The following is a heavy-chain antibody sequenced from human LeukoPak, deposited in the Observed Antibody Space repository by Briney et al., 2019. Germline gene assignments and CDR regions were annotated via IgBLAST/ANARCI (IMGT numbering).Heavy chain of an antibody. D-gene: IGHD6-6*01. Sequence: PGGSLRLSCAAFGFTSSSYRMHLVRQAPGKGLVWVSRINSDGSSRHYADSVKGRFTISRDNAKNTLYLQMNSLRAEDTAVYYCAKDRVPLAARPLHFDYWGQGTLVTVSS. CDR2: INSDGSSR. CDR3: AKDRVPLAARPLHFDY. V-gene: IGHV3-74*01. CDR1: GFTSSSYR. J-gene: IGHJ4*02.